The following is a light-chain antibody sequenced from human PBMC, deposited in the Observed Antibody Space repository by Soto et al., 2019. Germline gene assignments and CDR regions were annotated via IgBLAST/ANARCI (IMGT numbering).Light chain of an antibody. CDR1: QSISIW. V-gene: IGKV1-5*03. J-gene: IGKJ3*01. CDR2: KAS. Sequence: DIQMTQSPSTLSASVGDRVTITCRASQSISIWLAWYQQKPGKAPKLLIYKASILESGVPSRFSGSASGTEFTLAISSLQPDDFATYYCQQCNSYPFTFGPGTTVDFK. CDR3: QQCNSYPFT.